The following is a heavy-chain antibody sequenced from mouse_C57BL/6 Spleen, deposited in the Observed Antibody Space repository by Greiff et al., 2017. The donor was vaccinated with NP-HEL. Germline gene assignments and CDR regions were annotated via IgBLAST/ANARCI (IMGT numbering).Heavy chain of an antibody. D-gene: IGHD4-1*01. V-gene: IGHV1-50*01. Sequence: QVQLKQPGAELVKPGASVKLSCKASGYTFTSYWMQWVKQRPGQGLEWIGEIDPSDSYTNYNQKFKGKATLTVDTSSSTAYMQLSSLTSEDSAVYYCASWADYWGQGTTLTVSS. CDR3: ASWADY. J-gene: IGHJ2*01. CDR1: GYTFTSYW. CDR2: IDPSDSYT.